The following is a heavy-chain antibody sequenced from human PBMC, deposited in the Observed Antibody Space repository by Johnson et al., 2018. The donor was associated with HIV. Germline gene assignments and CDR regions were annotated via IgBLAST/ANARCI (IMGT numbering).Heavy chain of an antibody. V-gene: IGHV3-66*01. D-gene: IGHD5-24*01. CDR2: IYSRGGS. J-gene: IGHJ3*02. CDR1: GFTVSSSS. CDR3: ATYNFLRSYAFDI. Sequence: VQLVESGGGLVQPGGSLRLSCVEYGFTVSSSSMSWVRQAPGKGLEWVSVIYSRGGSYYVDSVRGRFTISRDNSKSMLYLQMDSLTAEDTAVYYCATYNFLRSYAFDIWDQGTKVTVSS.